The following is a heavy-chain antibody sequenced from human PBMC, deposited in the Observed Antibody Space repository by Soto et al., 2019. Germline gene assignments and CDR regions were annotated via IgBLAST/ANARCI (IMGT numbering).Heavy chain of an antibody. CDR3: ARGGGPVTH. Sequence: KPSETLSLTCAVYGGSFSGYYWSWIRQPPGKGLEWIGEINHSGSTNYNPSLKSRVTISVDTSKNQFSLKLSSVTAADTAVYYCARGGGPVTHWGQGTLVTVSS. V-gene: IGHV4-34*01. CDR1: GGSFSGYY. D-gene: IGHD2-21*02. J-gene: IGHJ4*02. CDR2: INHSGST.